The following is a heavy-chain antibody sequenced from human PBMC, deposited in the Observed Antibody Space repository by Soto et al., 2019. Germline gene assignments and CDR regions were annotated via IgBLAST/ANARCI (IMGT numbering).Heavy chain of an antibody. D-gene: IGHD5-12*01. CDR1: GVIFNRQD. V-gene: IGHV1-69*13. CDR2: IIPMFGTP. J-gene: IGHJ4*02. CDR3: ATSEGRDGYSFDY. Sequence: SVQVSCKASGVIFNRQDMKGVRQAPGQGLEWMGGIIPMFGTPHYAEKFQDRVTITADESTGTAYLELSSLTSEDTAVYYCATSEGRDGYSFDYWGPGTLVTVSS.